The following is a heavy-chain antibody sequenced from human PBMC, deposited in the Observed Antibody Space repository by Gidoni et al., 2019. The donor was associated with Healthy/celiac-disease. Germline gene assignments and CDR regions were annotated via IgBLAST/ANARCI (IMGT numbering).Heavy chain of an antibody. CDR2: IIPILGIA. Sequence: QVQLVQSGAEVKKPGSSVKVSCKASGGTFSSYAISWVRQAPGQGLEWMGRIIPILGIANYAQKFQGRVTITADKSTSTAYMELSSLRSEDTAVYYCASTTPGDRLHAFDIWGQGTMVTVSS. D-gene: IGHD3-16*01. CDR3: ASTTPGDRLHAFDI. CDR1: GGTFSSYA. J-gene: IGHJ3*02. V-gene: IGHV1-69*04.